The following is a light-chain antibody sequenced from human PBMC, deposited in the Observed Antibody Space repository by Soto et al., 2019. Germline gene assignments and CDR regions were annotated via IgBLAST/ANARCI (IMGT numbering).Light chain of an antibody. CDR1: QSVSSSY. CDR3: QQYGTLPTT. V-gene: IGKV3-20*01. J-gene: IGKJ3*01. CDR2: GAS. Sequence: EIVLTQSPGTLSLSPGERATLSCRASQSVSSSYLAWYQQKPGQAPRLLIYGASSRATGIPDRFSGSGSGTDFTLTISRLEPEDFTVYYCQQYGTLPTTFGPGTKVDNK.